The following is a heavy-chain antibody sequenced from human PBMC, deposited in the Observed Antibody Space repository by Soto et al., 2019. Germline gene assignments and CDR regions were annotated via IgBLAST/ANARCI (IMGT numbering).Heavy chain of an antibody. CDR2: ISGGDDTT. D-gene: IGHD2-21*01. J-gene: IGHJ4*02. CDR3: ARDWREVITRIPFADY. Sequence: PGGSLRLSCAASGFTFSSYEMNWVRQAPGKGLEWVSYISGGDDTTYYADSVKGRFTISRDNAKNSLYLQMNSLRAEDTAVYYCARDWREVITRIPFADYWGQGTLVTVSS. V-gene: IGHV3-48*03. CDR1: GFTFSSYE.